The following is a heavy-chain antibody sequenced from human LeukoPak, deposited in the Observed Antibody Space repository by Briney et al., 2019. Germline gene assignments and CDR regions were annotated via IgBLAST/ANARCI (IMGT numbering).Heavy chain of an antibody. Sequence: PSQTQSLTCTVSGGSISSGDYYWSWIRQPPGTGLEWIGYIYYSGSTYYNPSLKSRVTISVDTSKNQFSLKLSSVTAADTAVYYCARGQTTPLYSLDYWGQGTLVTVSS. V-gene: IGHV4-30-4*01. CDR2: IYYSGST. J-gene: IGHJ4*02. D-gene: IGHD1-14*01. CDR1: GGSISSGDYY. CDR3: ARGQTTPLYSLDY.